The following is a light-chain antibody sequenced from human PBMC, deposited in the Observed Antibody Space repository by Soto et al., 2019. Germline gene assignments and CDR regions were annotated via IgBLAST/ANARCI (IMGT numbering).Light chain of an antibody. CDR3: QQYGSSPPIT. Sequence: EIVLTQSPGTLSLSPGERATLSCRASQSVSSSYVAWYQQKRGQAPRLLIYGASSRATGIPDRFSGSGSGTDFTLTISRLEPEDFAVYYCQQYGSSPPITFGQGTRLEIK. J-gene: IGKJ5*01. CDR2: GAS. CDR1: QSVSSSY. V-gene: IGKV3-20*01.